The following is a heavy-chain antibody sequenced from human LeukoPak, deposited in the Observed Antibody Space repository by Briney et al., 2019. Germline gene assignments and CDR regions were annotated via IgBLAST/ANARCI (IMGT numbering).Heavy chain of an antibody. CDR2: ISSSGNTI. J-gene: IGHJ3*02. CDR1: GFTFSSYE. Sequence: GGSLRLSCAASGFTFSSYEMNWVRQAPGKGLEWVSYISSSGNTIYYADSVKGRFTISRDNAKNSLYLQMNSLRAEDTAVYYCAREASTYYYDSSGYDDAFDIWGQGTMVTASS. D-gene: IGHD3-22*01. CDR3: AREASTYYYDSSGYDDAFDI. V-gene: IGHV3-48*03.